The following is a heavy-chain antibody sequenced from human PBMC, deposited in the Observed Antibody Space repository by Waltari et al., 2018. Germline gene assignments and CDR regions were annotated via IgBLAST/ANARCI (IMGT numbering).Heavy chain of an antibody. CDR1: GGSISSSSYY. Sequence: QLQLQESGPGLVKPSETLSLTCTVSGGSISSSSYYWGWIRQPPGKGLEWIGSIYYSGNTYYNPSLKSRVTISVDTSKNQFSLKLSSVTAADTAVYYCARVSGYYGYYYYGMDVWGQGTTVTVSS. J-gene: IGHJ6*02. V-gene: IGHV4-39*07. CDR2: IYYSGNT. D-gene: IGHD3-3*01. CDR3: ARVSGYYGYYYYGMDV.